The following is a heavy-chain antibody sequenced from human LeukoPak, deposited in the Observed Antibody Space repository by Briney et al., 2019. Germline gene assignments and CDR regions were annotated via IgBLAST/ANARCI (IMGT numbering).Heavy chain of an antibody. D-gene: IGHD3-10*01. J-gene: IGHJ4*02. CDR2: IDPNSGGT. CDR3: ARDPPLGTYYYGSGSYQY. V-gene: IGHV1-2*02. CDR1: GYTFTGYY. Sequence: ASVKVSCKASGYTFTGYYMHWVRQAPGQGLEWMGWIDPNSGGTNYAQKFQGRVTMTRDTSISTAYMELSRLRSDDTAVYYCARDPPLGTYYYGSGSYQYWGQGTLVTVSS.